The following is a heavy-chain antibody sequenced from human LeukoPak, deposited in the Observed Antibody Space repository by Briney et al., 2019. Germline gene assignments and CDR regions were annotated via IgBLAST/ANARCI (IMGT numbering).Heavy chain of an antibody. Sequence: SETLSLTCAVSGGSISSSSYYRGWIRQPPGTGLEWIGSIYYSGSTYYNPSLKSRVTISVDTSKNQFSLKLSSVTAADTAVYYCARHFIVVVPAAMDYWGQGTLVTVSS. CDR2: IYYSGST. CDR1: GGSISSSSYY. V-gene: IGHV4-39*01. J-gene: IGHJ4*02. CDR3: ARHFIVVVPAAMDY. D-gene: IGHD2-2*01.